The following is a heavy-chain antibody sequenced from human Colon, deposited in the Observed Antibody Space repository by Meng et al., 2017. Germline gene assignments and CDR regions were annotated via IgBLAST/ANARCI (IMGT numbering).Heavy chain of an antibody. Sequence: VQLQEPGPVLVRPSETLSLTCTVSGGSVISNSYYWSWIRQPPGKGLEWIGFIYYSGSTNYNPSLKSRVTISVDTSKNQFSLKVSSVTAADTAVYYCARDSGYDKNWFDPWGQGTLVTVSS. V-gene: IGHV4-61*01. CDR2: IYYSGST. CDR1: GGSVISNSYY. J-gene: IGHJ5*02. CDR3: ARDSGYDKNWFDP. D-gene: IGHD5-12*01.